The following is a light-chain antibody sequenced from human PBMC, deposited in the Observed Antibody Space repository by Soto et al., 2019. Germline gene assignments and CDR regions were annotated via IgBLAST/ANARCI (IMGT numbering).Light chain of an antibody. CDR1: QSVSSD. V-gene: IGKV3-11*01. Sequence: EIVLTQSPATLSLSPGERATLSCRASQSVSSDLVWYQQKPGQAPRLLIYDTSNRATGIPVRFSGSGSGTDFILTISSLEPEDFAVYYCQHRSNWPPIFTFGPGTKVDIK. CDR3: QHRSNWPPIFT. CDR2: DTS. J-gene: IGKJ3*01.